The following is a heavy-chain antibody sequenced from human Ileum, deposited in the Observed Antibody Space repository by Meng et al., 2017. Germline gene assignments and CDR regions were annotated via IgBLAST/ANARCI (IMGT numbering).Heavy chain of an antibody. CDR3: ARHGGYYQGF. Sequence: VPLPESGPGLVKPSGTRSLTCAVSSGSITSDTYWSWVRLPPGKGLEWIGQISHSGSTFYNPSLKSRVTMSVDKSKSQFSLMLTSVTAADTAVYYCARHGGYYQGFWGQGTLVTVSS. CDR2: ISHSGST. D-gene: IGHD4-23*01. V-gene: IGHV4-4*02. J-gene: IGHJ4*02. CDR1: SGSITSDTY.